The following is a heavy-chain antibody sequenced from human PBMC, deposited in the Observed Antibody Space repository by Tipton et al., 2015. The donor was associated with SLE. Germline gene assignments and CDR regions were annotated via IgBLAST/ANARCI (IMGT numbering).Heavy chain of an antibody. D-gene: IGHD4-23*01. V-gene: IGHV4-39*01. CDR3: ARPYGGNPVASYGMDV. Sequence: TLSLTCTVSGGSISSYYWSWIRQPPGKGLEWIGSIYYSGSTYYNPSLKSRVTISVDTSKNQFSLKLSSVTAADTAVYYCARPYGGNPVASYGMDVWGQGTTVTVSS. CDR1: GGSISSYY. J-gene: IGHJ6*02. CDR2: IYYSGST.